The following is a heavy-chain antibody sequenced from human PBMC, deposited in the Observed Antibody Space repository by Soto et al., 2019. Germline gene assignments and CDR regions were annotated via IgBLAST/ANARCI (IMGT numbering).Heavy chain of an antibody. CDR2: IYHSGST. D-gene: IGHD3-10*02. CDR1: GGSIISSNW. Sequence: SEALSLTCAVSGGSIISSNWWSWVRHPPGKGLEWIGEIYHSGSTNYNPSLKSRVTISVDKSKNQFSLKLSSVTAADTAVYYCASVRGGYYYAMDVWGQGTTVTVSS. CDR3: ASVRGGYYYAMDV. J-gene: IGHJ6*02. V-gene: IGHV4-4*02.